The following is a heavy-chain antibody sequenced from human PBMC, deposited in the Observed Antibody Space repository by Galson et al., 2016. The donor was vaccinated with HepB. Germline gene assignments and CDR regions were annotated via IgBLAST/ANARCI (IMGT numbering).Heavy chain of an antibody. J-gene: IGHJ4*02. V-gene: IGHV3-23*01. D-gene: IGHD3-16*02. Sequence: SLRLSCAASGFTFDDSATSWVRPAPGKGLEWVSAISGSGDYTYYADSVRGRFTISRDNSKNTVYLQMNSLRAEDTAIYYCAKHRSLLEPSYLDYWGQGTLVTVSS. CDR3: AKHRSLLEPSYLDY. CDR1: GFTFDDSA. CDR2: ISGSGDYT.